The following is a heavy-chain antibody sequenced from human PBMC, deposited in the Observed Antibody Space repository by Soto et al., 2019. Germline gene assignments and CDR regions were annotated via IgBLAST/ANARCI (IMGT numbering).Heavy chain of an antibody. J-gene: IGHJ4*02. CDR1: GGSISSGGYS. CDR3: ARGRYYYDSSAGYDY. D-gene: IGHD3-22*01. CDR2: IYHSGST. Sequence: QLQLQESGSGLVKPSQTLSLTCAVSGGSISSGGYSWSWLRQPPGKGLEWIGYIYHSGSTYYNPSLKSRVTISVDRSKNQFSLKLSSVTAADTAVYYCARGRYYYDSSAGYDYWGQGTLVTVSS. V-gene: IGHV4-30-2*01.